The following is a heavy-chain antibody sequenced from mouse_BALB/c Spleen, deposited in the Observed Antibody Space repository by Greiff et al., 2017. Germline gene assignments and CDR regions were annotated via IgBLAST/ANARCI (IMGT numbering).Heavy chain of an antibody. CDR2: ISDGGSYT. CDR3: ARGLGRSPDY. V-gene: IGHV5-4*02. D-gene: IGHD4-1*01. J-gene: IGHJ2*01. CDR1: GFTFSDYY. Sequence: EVQRVESGGGLVKPGGSLKLSCAASGFTFSDYYMYWVRQTPEKRLEWVATISDGGSYTYYPDSVKGRFTISRDNAKNNLYLQMSSLKSEDTAMYYCARGLGRSPDYWGQGTTLTVSS.